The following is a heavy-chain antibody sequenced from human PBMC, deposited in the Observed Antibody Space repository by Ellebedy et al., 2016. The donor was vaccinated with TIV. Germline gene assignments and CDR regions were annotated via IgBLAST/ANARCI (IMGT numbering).Heavy chain of an antibody. CDR2: IYPGDSDT. Sequence: GESLKISXKGSGYSFTSYWIGWVRQMPGKGLEWMGNIYPGDSDTTYSPSFQGQVIISADKSISTAYLQWSSLKASDTAMYYCARQGYDSVYGRGYFDYWGQGALVTVSS. CDR1: GYSFTSYW. J-gene: IGHJ4*02. CDR3: ARQGYDSVYGRGYFDY. V-gene: IGHV5-51*01. D-gene: IGHD3-16*01.